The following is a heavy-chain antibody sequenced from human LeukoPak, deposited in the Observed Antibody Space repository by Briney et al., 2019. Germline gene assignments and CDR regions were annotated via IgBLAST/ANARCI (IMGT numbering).Heavy chain of an antibody. J-gene: IGHJ4*02. CDR1: GYTFTSYG. V-gene: IGHV1-18*04. Sequence: ASVKVSCKASGYTFTSYGISWVRQAPGQGLEWMGWISAYNGNTNYAQKLQGRVTMTTDTSTSTAYMELRSLRSDDTAVYYCAREYHYYGSGGAFDYWGQGTLVTVSS. CDR3: AREYHYYGSGGAFDY. D-gene: IGHD3-10*01. CDR2: ISAYNGNT.